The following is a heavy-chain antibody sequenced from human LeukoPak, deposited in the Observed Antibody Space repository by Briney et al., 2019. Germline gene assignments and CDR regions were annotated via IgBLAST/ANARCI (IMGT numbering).Heavy chain of an antibody. Sequence: SETLSLTCTVSGGSVSGYYWTWIRQSPGKGLEWIGYIYYSGRTNYNPSLKSRVTISVDTSKNQFSLKLTSVTAADTAVYYCARMTYGGNSGEDLDFWGQGTLVTVSS. CDR3: ARMTYGGNSGEDLDF. CDR1: GGSVSGYY. D-gene: IGHD4-23*01. CDR2: IYYSGRT. V-gene: IGHV4-59*02. J-gene: IGHJ4*02.